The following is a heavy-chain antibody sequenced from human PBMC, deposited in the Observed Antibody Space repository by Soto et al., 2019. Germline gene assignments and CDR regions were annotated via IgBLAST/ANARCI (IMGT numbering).Heavy chain of an antibody. Sequence: EVQLLESGGGLVQPGGSLRLSCAASGFTFSSYAMSWVRQAPGKGLEWVSAISGSGGSTYYSDSVKGRFTISRDNSKNTLYLQMNSLRAEDTALYYRAKAYVKRGVSAAGTFGCWGPGALVTVSS. J-gene: IGHJ4*01. CDR3: AKAYVKRGVSAAGTFGC. D-gene: IGHD6-13*01. CDR1: GFTFSSYA. CDR2: ISGSGGST. V-gene: IGHV3-23*01.